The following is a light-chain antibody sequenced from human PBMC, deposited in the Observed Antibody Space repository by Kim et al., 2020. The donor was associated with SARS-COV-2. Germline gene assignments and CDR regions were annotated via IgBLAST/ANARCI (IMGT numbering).Light chain of an antibody. CDR1: QTISKW. Sequence: SASVGDRVTITCRASQTISKWLAWYQQKPGKAPKLLIYKASTLASGVPPRFSGSGGETAFTLTISSLQPDDFATYYCQQYNDYITFGQGTRLEIK. V-gene: IGKV1-5*03. J-gene: IGKJ5*01. CDR2: KAS. CDR3: QQYNDYIT.